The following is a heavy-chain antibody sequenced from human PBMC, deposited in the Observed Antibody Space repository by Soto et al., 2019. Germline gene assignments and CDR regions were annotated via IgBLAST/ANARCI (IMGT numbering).Heavy chain of an antibody. J-gene: IGHJ4*02. Sequence: SETLSLTCAVYGGSFSGYYWSWIRQPPGKGLEWIGEINHRGSANYNPSLKSRVTISADTSKNQFSLKLNSVTAADTAVYYCARNHCSGGICYLYFDYWGQGILVTVS. D-gene: IGHD2-15*01. CDR3: ARNHCSGGICYLYFDY. V-gene: IGHV4-34*01. CDR1: GGSFSGYY. CDR2: INHRGSA.